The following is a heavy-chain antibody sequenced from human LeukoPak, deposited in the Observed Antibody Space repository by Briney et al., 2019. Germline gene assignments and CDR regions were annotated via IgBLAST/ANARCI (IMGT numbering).Heavy chain of an antibody. J-gene: IGHJ5*02. CDR1: GFTFSSYW. CDR2: IFRSNNT. Sequence: PGGSLRLSCAASGFTFSSYWMRWVRQAPGKGLEWVSTIFRSNNTYYAASVKGRFTTSRDNSKNILYLQMNSLRAEDTAVYYCVRGPSPWGQGTLVTVSS. CDR3: VRGPSP. V-gene: IGHV3-53*01.